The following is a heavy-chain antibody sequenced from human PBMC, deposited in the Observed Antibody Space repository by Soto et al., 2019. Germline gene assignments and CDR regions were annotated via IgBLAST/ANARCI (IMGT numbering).Heavy chain of an antibody. Sequence: ASVKVSCKASGYTFTSYGISWVRQAPGQGLEWMGWISAYNGNTNYAQKLQGRVTMTTDTSTSTAYMELRSLRSDDTAVYYCARLGPTTYMVRGVMRWFAPWGQGALVTVSS. CDR3: ARLGPTTYMVRGVMRWFAP. J-gene: IGHJ5*02. V-gene: IGHV1-18*01. D-gene: IGHD3-10*01. CDR2: ISAYNGNT. CDR1: GYTFTSYG.